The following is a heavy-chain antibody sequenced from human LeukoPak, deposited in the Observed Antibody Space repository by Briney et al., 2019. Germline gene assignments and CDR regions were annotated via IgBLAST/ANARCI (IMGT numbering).Heavy chain of an antibody. CDR3: TRSRYSSGWTYYYYMDV. CDR1: GFTFSSYA. V-gene: IGHV3-30-3*01. D-gene: IGHD6-19*01. J-gene: IGHJ6*03. CDR2: ISYDGSNK. Sequence: PGGSLRLSCAASGFTFSSYAMHWVRQAPGKGLEWVAVISYDGSNKYYADSVKGRFTISRDDSKSIAYLQMNSLKTEDTAVYYCTRSRYSSGWTYYYYMDVWGKGTTVTVSS.